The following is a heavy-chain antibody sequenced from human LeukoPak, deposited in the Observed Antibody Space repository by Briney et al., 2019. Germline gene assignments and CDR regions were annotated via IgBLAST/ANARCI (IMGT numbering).Heavy chain of an antibody. J-gene: IGHJ5*02. CDR2: VFYNGAT. Sequence: SETLSLTCAVYGVSFSGYYWSWIRQPPGRGLEWLGCVFYNGATNFNPSLKSRVTISVDTSKNQFSLKLTSVAAAASAVYYCARDIPRYCSSTSCSVEGGGHNWFDPWGQGSLATVSS. D-gene: IGHD2-2*01. CDR1: GVSFSGYY. V-gene: IGHV4-59*01. CDR3: ARDIPRYCSSTSCSVEGGGHNWFDP.